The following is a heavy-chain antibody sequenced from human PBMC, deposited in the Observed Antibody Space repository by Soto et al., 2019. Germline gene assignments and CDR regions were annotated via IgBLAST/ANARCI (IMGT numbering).Heavy chain of an antibody. V-gene: IGHV3-74*01. D-gene: IGHD7-27*01. Sequence: PGGSLRLSCVASGFTFSRDWMHWVRQAPGKGLVWVSRINTDGSGITYADSVKGRFTISRDNAKNTLYLQMNSLRVEDTAIYYCSTWAPRDYWGRGTLVTVSS. CDR2: INTDGSGI. CDR3: STWAPRDY. J-gene: IGHJ4*02. CDR1: GFTFSRDW.